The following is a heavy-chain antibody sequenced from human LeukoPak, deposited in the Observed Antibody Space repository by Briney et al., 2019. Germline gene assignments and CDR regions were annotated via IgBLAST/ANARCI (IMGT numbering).Heavy chain of an antibody. CDR1: GFTLSIYG. V-gene: IGHV3-23*01. CDR2: ISGSGGST. Sequence: PGGSLRLSCAASGFTLSIYGMSWVRQAPGKGLEWVSAISGSGGSTYYADSVKGRFTISRDNSKNTLYLQMNSLRAEDTAVYYCAKESGSYTTELSYFDYWGQGTLVTVSS. J-gene: IGHJ4*02. D-gene: IGHD1-7*01. CDR3: AKESGSYTTELSYFDY.